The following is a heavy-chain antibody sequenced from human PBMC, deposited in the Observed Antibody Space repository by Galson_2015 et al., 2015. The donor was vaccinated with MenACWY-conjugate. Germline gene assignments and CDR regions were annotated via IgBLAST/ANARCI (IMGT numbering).Heavy chain of an antibody. V-gene: IGHV4-34*01. Sequence: SETLSLTCAVYGGSFSGYYWSWIRQPPGKGLEWIGEINHSGSTNYNPSLKSRVTISVDTSKNQFSLKLSSVTAADTAVYYCARDGVGRYCSGGSCYVHYGMDVWGQGTTVTVSS. D-gene: IGHD2-15*01. J-gene: IGHJ6*02. CDR1: GGSFSGYY. CDR2: INHSGST. CDR3: ARDGVGRYCSGGSCYVHYGMDV.